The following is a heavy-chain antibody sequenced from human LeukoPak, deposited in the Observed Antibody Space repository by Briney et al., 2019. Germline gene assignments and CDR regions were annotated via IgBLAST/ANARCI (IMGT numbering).Heavy chain of an antibody. Sequence: GSSVKVSCKASGGTFSSYAISWVRQAPGQGLEWMGGIIPTFGTANYAQKFQGRVTITADKSTSTAYMELSSLRSEDTAVYYCARRGHSSGWYYFDYWGQGTLVTVSS. V-gene: IGHV1-69*06. CDR2: IIPTFGTA. CDR3: ARRGHSSGWYYFDY. CDR1: GGTFSSYA. D-gene: IGHD6-19*01. J-gene: IGHJ4*02.